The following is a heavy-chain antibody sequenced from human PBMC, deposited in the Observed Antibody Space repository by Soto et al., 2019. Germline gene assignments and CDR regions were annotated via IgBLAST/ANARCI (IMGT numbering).Heavy chain of an antibody. Sequence: PGGSLRLSCADSGFTLRDHDMTWVRQAPGKELEWVSYIRSSSTYINYADSVKGRFTISRDNAQNSLYLQMNSLRVDDTAVYYCARVTKYSSGIDYWGQGTLVTVSS. D-gene: IGHD6-19*01. J-gene: IGHJ4*02. CDR3: ARVTKYSSGIDY. V-gene: IGHV3-11*05. CDR2: IRSSSTYI. CDR1: GFTLRDHD.